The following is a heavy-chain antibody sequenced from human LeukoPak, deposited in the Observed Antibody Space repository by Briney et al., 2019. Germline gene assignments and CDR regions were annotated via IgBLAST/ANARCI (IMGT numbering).Heavy chain of an antibody. Sequence: SETLSLTCAVYGGSFSSSSYYWGWIRQPPGKGLEWIGSIYYSGSTYYNPSLKSRVAISVDTSKNQFSLKLSSVTAADTAVYYCARPVGGIAAAVDAFDIWGQGTMVTVSS. J-gene: IGHJ3*02. V-gene: IGHV4-39*01. CDR2: IYYSGST. CDR3: ARPVGGIAAAVDAFDI. D-gene: IGHD6-13*01. CDR1: GGSFSSSSYY.